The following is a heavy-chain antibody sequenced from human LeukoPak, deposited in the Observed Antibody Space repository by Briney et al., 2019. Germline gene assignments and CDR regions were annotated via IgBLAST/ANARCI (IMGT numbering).Heavy chain of an antibody. V-gene: IGHV3-21*01. CDR3: ARRRSSSWSGDAFDI. J-gene: IGHJ3*02. CDR1: GFTFSSYS. CDR2: ISSSSSYI. Sequence: GGSLRLSCAASGFTFSSYSMNWVRQAPGKGLEWVSSISSSSSYIYYADSVKGRFTISRDNAKNSLYLQMNSLRAEDTAVYYCARRRSSSWSGDAFDIWGQGTMVTVSS. D-gene: IGHD6-13*01.